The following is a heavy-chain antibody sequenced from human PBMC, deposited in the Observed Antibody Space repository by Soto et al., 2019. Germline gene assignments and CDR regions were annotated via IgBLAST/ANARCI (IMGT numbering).Heavy chain of an antibody. D-gene: IGHD5-12*01. Sequence: QVQLVQSGAEVGKPGASVKVSCKVSGYTFTTHYMHWVRQAPGQGLEWMGWISPNSGGTKYAQKFPDWVSMTRDTCTTTAYMELTSLKSDDTAVYYCARDRRGDGYNVAYYFDYWGQGTLVTVSS. CDR1: GYTFTTHY. CDR3: ARDRRGDGYNVAYYFDY. J-gene: IGHJ4*02. CDR2: ISPNSGGT. V-gene: IGHV1-2*04.